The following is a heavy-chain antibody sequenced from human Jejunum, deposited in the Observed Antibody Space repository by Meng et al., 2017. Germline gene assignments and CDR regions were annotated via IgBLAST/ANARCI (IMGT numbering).Heavy chain of an antibody. D-gene: IGHD3-10*01. V-gene: IGHV3-7*01. CDR1: GFTFSSYW. J-gene: IGHJ4*02. Sequence: GESLKISCAASGFTFSSYWMTWVHQAPGKGLEWVALVNQDGSDKYYVDSVKGRFTISRDNAKNSLYLQMNSLRAEDTAVYYCANSNFRDSDYWGQGTLVTVSS. CDR3: ANSNFRDSDY. CDR2: VNQDGSDK.